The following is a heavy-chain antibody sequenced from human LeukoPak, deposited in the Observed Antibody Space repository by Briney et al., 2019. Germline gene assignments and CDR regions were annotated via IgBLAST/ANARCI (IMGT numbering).Heavy chain of an antibody. D-gene: IGHD3-22*01. J-gene: IGHJ3*02. CDR1: GFTFSSYG. CDR3: ARAEDYDSSGYVDAFDM. Sequence: GGSLRLSCAASGFTFSSYGMHWVRQAPGKGLEWVSVIWYDGSKKYYADSVKGRFTISRDNSKNTLYLQMNSLRAEDTAVYYCARAEDYDSSGYVDAFDMWGQGTMVTVPS. CDR2: IWYDGSKK. V-gene: IGHV3-33*01.